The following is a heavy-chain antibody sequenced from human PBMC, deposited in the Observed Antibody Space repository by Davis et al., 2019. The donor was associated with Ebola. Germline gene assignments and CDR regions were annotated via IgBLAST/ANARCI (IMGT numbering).Heavy chain of an antibody. CDR3: ARGGVEMATVPSDAFDI. Sequence: SETLSLTCTVSGGSINSAHWSWIRQSPEKGLEWIGYIYYSGNTNYNPSLTSRVTISGDTSKNQVSLKLTSVTAADTAVYYCARGGVEMATVPSDAFDIWGQGTSVTVSS. V-gene: IGHV4-59*01. CDR1: GGSINSAH. D-gene: IGHD5-24*01. CDR2: IYYSGNT. J-gene: IGHJ3*02.